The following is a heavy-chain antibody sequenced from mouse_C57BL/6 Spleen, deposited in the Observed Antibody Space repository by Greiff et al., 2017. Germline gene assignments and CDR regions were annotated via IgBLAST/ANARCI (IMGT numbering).Heavy chain of an antibody. Sequence: QVQLQQPGAELVRPGTSVKLSCKASGYTFTSYWMHWVKQRPGQGLEWIGVIDPSDSYTNYNQKFKGKATLTVDTSSSTAYMQLSSLTSEDSAVYYCARWVLRSSYGAYWGQGTLVTVSA. D-gene: IGHD1-1*01. CDR2: IDPSDSYT. CDR3: ARWVLRSSYGAY. J-gene: IGHJ3*01. CDR1: GYTFTSYW. V-gene: IGHV1-59*01.